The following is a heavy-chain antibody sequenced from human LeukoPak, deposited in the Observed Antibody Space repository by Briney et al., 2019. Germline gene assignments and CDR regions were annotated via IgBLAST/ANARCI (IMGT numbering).Heavy chain of an antibody. D-gene: IGHD1-26*01. J-gene: IGHJ5*02. Sequence: SETLSLTCTVSGGSISSYYGSWIPQPPGKGLEWMGYIYTSGGTNHNPSLKSRVAISVDTSKNQFSLKLSSVTAADTAVYYCARTGRYSGSYSTWGQGTLVTVSS. CDR1: GGSISSYY. CDR3: ARTGRYSGSYST. CDR2: IYTSGGT. V-gene: IGHV4-4*09.